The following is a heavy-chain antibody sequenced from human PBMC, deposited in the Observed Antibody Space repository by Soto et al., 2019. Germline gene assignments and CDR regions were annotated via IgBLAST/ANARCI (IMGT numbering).Heavy chain of an antibody. Sequence: PSETLSLTCAVYVGSFSGYYWTWIRQPPGTGLEWIGEINHGGSTNYNPSLKSRVTISVDTSKNQFSLKLTSVTAADTAVYYCARDKITGLFDYWGQGTLVTVSS. CDR2: INHGGST. J-gene: IGHJ4*02. CDR1: VGSFSGYY. D-gene: IGHD2-8*02. V-gene: IGHV4-34*01. CDR3: ARDKITGLFDY.